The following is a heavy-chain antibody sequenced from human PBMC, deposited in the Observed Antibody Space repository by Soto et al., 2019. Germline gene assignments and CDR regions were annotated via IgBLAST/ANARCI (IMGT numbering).Heavy chain of an antibody. CDR2: IYFNGNT. V-gene: IGHV4-59*01. J-gene: IGHJ4*02. Sequence: PSETLSLTCTVSAASSSKYYWTWIRQPPGKGLEWIGYIYFNGNTKYNPSLEGRLTISIDTSKKEFSLKLTSVTAADAAVYYCASVTFGGIVLAHWGQGTLVTVSS. CDR1: AASSSKYY. CDR3: ASVTFGGIVLAH. D-gene: IGHD3-16*01.